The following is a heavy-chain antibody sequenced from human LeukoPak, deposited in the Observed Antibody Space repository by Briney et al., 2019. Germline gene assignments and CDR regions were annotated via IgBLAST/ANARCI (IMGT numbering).Heavy chain of an antibody. CDR2: IKTKGEGGTV. J-gene: IGHJ4*02. Sequence: GGSLRLSCAASGFTFSNYAMSWVRQAPGKGLEWVGRIKTKGEGGTVDYAAPVKGRFTISRDDSKNTLYLQMNSLKTEDTAIYYCMSDLDNWGQGTLVTVSS. CDR3: MSDLDN. CDR1: GFTFSNYA. V-gene: IGHV3-15*01.